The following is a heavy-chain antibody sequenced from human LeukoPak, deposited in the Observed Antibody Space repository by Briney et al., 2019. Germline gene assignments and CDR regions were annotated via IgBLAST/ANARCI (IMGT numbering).Heavy chain of an antibody. CDR1: GFTFSNAW. J-gene: IGHJ4*02. Sequence: GGSLRLSCAASGFTFSNAWMSWVRQAPGKGLEWVGRIKSKTDDGTTDYAAPVKGRFTISRDDSKNMLYLQMNSLKTEDTAVYYCTTVTYYYDSRGYYGGFGNDYWGQGTLVTVSS. D-gene: IGHD3-22*01. CDR3: TTVTYYYDSRGYYGGFGNDY. CDR2: IKSKTDDGTT. V-gene: IGHV3-15*01.